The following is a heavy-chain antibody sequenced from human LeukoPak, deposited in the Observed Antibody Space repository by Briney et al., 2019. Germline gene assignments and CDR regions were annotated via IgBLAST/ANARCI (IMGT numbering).Heavy chain of an antibody. CDR3: ARKYSSSSGPFDY. D-gene: IGHD6-6*01. V-gene: IGHV4-31*03. CDR2: IYYSGST. CDR1: GVSISSGGYY. Sequence: SETLSLTCTVSGVSISSGGYYWSWIRQHPGKGLEWIGYIYYSGSTYYNPSLKSRVTISVDTSKNQFSLNLSSVTAADTAVYYCARKYSSSSGPFDYWGQGTLVTVSS. J-gene: IGHJ4*02.